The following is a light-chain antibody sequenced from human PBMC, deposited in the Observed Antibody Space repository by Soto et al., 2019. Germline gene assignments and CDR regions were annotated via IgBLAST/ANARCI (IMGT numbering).Light chain of an antibody. V-gene: IGKV3-20*01. CDR2: GAS. Sequence: EIVLTQSPGTLSLSPGERATLSCRASQSVSSTYLAWYQQKPGQAPRLLIYGASSRATGIPDRFSGGGSGTDFTLTISRVEPEDFAVYYCQQCGSSPWTFGQETKV. CDR1: QSVSSTY. CDR3: QQCGSSPWT. J-gene: IGKJ1*01.